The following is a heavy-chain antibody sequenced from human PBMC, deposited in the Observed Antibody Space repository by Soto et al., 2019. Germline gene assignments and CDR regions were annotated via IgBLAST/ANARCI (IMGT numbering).Heavy chain of an antibody. CDR3: SRGGGYYYGSGTDAFDV. CDR2: ISGSSTYV. CDR1: GFTFSNYI. J-gene: IGHJ3*01. V-gene: IGHV3-21*01. D-gene: IGHD3-10*01. Sequence: EVQLLESGGGLVKPGGSLRLSCAASGFTFSNYIMNWVRQPPGQGLEWVASISGSSTYVYYADSLKGRIAISRDNAKNSLSLELNSLGVEDTAVYYCSRGGGYYYGSGTDAFDVRGQGTLVTVSS.